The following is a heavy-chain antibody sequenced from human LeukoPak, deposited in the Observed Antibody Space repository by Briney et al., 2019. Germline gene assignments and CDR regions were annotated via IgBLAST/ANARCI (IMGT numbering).Heavy chain of an antibody. D-gene: IGHD6-13*01. V-gene: IGHV3-74*01. CDR3: AALAYSSSPIDY. J-gene: IGHJ4*02. CDR2: IYCDGSST. CDR1: GFTFSKYW. Sequence: GGSLRLSCAASGFTFSKYWMHWVRQAPGKGLVWVSRIYCDGSSTSYADSVKGRFTISRDNAKNTLYLQMNSLRAEDTAVYYCAALAYSSSPIDYWGQGTLVTVSS.